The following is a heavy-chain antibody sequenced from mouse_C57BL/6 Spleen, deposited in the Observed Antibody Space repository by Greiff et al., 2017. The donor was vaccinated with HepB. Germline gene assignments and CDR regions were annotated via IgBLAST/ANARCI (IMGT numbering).Heavy chain of an antibody. J-gene: IGHJ4*01. CDR1: GFTFSDYG. Sequence: VQLKESGGGLVKPGGSLKLSCAASGFTFSDYGMHWVRQAPEKGLEWVAYISSGSSTIYYADTVKGRFTISRDNAKNTLFLQMTSLRSEDTALYYCARHDYDGGYYAMDYWGQGTSVTVSS. V-gene: IGHV5-17*01. CDR3: ARHDYDGGYYAMDY. CDR2: ISSGSSTI. D-gene: IGHD2-4*01.